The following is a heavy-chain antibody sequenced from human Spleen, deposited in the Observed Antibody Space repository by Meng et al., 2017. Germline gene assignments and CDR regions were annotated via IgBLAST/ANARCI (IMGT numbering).Heavy chain of an antibody. D-gene: IGHD2-21*01. Sequence: SETLSLTCTVSRGSISSSGYYWSRIRQHPGKGLEWIGYIYSTGSTFYNPSLKSRLSISIDTSKNQYSLRSSPVTAADTASYCCGRGGLLRSVDSWGQGALVTVSS. V-gene: IGHV4-31*03. J-gene: IGHJ4*02. CDR2: IYSTGST. CDR1: RGSISSSGYY. CDR3: GRGGLLRSVDS.